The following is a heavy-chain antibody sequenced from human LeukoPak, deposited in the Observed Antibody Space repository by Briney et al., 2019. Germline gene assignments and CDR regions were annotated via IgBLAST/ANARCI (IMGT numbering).Heavy chain of an antibody. CDR3: ARDRDSGDYTAAPGDY. V-gene: IGHV3-21*01. Sequence: GESLRLSCAASGFTFRSYSMNWVRQAPGKGLEWVSSFSSSSSSYIYYTDSVKGRFTISRDSAKNSLYLQMNSLRDEDTAVYYCARDRDSGDYTAAPGDYWGQGTLVTVSS. CDR2: FSSSSSSYI. CDR1: GFTFRSYS. J-gene: IGHJ4*02. D-gene: IGHD4-17*01.